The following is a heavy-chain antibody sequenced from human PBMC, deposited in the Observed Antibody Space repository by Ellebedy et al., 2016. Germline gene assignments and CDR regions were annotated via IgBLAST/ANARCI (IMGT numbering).Heavy chain of an antibody. J-gene: IGHJ4*02. D-gene: IGHD2-15*01. V-gene: IGHV3-23*01. Sequence: GGSLRLSCAASGFTFSSYAMSWVRQAPGKGLEWVSAISGSGGSTYYADSVKGRFTISRDNSKNTLYLPMNSLRAEDTDVYYCAKDGDIVVVVAALFDYWGQGTLVTVSS. CDR2: ISGSGGST. CDR1: GFTFSSYA. CDR3: AKDGDIVVVVAALFDY.